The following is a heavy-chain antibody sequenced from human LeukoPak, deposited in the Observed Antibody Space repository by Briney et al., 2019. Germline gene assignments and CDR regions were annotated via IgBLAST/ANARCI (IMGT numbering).Heavy chain of an antibody. Sequence: ASVKVSCKASGGTFSSYAISWVRQAPGQGLEWMGRTIPIFGIANYAQKFQGRVTITADKSTSTAYMELSSLRSEDTAVYYCAREAYSNYRDNWFDPWGQGTLVTVSS. CDR2: TIPIFGIA. V-gene: IGHV1-69*04. J-gene: IGHJ5*02. CDR1: GGTFSSYA. CDR3: AREAYSNYRDNWFDP. D-gene: IGHD4-11*01.